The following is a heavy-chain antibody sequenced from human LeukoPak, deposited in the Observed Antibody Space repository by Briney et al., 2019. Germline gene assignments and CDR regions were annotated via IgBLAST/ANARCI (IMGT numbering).Heavy chain of an antibody. CDR3: AKDQAVAGHPLDY. J-gene: IGHJ4*02. V-gene: IGHV3-30*02. D-gene: IGHD6-19*01. Sequence: GGSLRLSCAASGFIFNLYVMHWVRQAPGKGLEWVAFIRHDGSDKGYSDSVKGRFTISRDSSKNLVYLQLNSLRDDDTAVYYCAKDQAVAGHPLDYWGQGTLVTVSS. CDR1: GFIFNLYV. CDR2: IRHDGSDK.